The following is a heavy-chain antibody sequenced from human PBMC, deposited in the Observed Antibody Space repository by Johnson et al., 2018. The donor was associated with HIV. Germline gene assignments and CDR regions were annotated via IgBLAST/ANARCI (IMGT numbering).Heavy chain of an antibody. J-gene: IGHJ3*02. Sequence: QMQLVESGGGVVQPGRSLRLSCAASGFTFSSFAMHWVRQAPGKGLEWVAVISYDGINKYYADSVKGRFTISRDNSKNMLYLQMNSLRAEDTAVYYCAREWGIITFGGVIPRNAFDIWGQGTMVTVSS. CDR2: ISYDGINK. D-gene: IGHD3-16*01. CDR1: GFTFSSFA. V-gene: IGHV3-30*14. CDR3: AREWGIITFGGVIPRNAFDI.